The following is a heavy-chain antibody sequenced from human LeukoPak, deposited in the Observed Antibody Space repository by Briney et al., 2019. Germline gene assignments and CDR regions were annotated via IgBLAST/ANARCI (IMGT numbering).Heavy chain of an antibody. D-gene: IGHD3-22*01. CDR1: GFTFSRYS. Sequence: GSLRLSCVASGFTFSRYSMNWVRQAPGKGLEWLSFISSGSGTVHYADSVEGRFTISRDTAKNSLFLQMNSLRDEDTAVYYCAREALSGYYIDYWGQGTLVAVSS. V-gene: IGHV3-48*02. CDR2: ISSGSGTV. CDR3: AREALSGYYIDY. J-gene: IGHJ4*02.